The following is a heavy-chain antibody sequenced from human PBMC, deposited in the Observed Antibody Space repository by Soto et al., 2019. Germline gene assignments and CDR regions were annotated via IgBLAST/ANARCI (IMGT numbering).Heavy chain of an antibody. V-gene: IGHV1-2*04. D-gene: IGHD3-3*01. J-gene: IGHJ6*04. CDR2: INPNSGGT. CDR1: GYTFTSYD. Sequence: ASVKVSCKASGYTFTSYDMHWVRQAPGQGLEWMGWINPNSGGTNYAQKFQGWVTMTRDTSISTAYMELSRLRSDDTAVYYCARADTYYDFWSGYYGMDVWGKGTTVTVSS. CDR3: ARADTYYDFWSGYYGMDV.